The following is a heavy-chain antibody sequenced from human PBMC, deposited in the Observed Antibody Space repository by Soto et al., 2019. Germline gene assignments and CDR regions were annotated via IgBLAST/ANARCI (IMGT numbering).Heavy chain of an antibody. J-gene: IGHJ6*02. Sequence: SVKVSCKASGGTFSSYAISWVRQAPGQGLEWMGGIIPIFGTANYAQKFQGRVTITADESTSTAYMELSSLRSEDTAVYYCAREDSCSGGSCYPGDYYYYGMDVWGQGTTVTVSS. CDR1: GGTFSSYA. CDR3: AREDSCSGGSCYPGDYYYYGMDV. D-gene: IGHD2-15*01. V-gene: IGHV1-69*13. CDR2: IIPIFGTA.